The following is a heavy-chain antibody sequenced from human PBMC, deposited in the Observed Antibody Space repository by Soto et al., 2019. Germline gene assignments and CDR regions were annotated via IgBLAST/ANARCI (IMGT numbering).Heavy chain of an antibody. V-gene: IGHV1-8*01. CDR2: RNPNSGNT. CDR3: ARGGYCSGGSCYGPASEYYYYYGMDV. D-gene: IGHD2-15*01. CDR1: GYTFTSCD. J-gene: IGHJ6*02. Sequence: ASVKVSCKASGYTFTSCDINWVRQATGQGLGWMGWRNPNSGNTGYAQKFQGRVTMTRNTSISTAYMELSSLRSEDTAVYYWARGGYCSGGSCYGPASEYYYYYGMDVWGQGSTVTVSS.